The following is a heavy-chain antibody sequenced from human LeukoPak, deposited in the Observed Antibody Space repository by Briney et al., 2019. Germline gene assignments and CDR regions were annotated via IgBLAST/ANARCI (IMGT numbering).Heavy chain of an antibody. CDR1: GFTFDDYA. Sequence: PGRSLRLSCAASGFTFDDYAMHWVRQAPGKGLEWVSGISWNSGSIGYADSVKGRFTISRDNAKNSLYLQMNSLRAEDTAVYYCARASTAAGPPWGQGTLVTVSS. V-gene: IGHV3-9*01. D-gene: IGHD6-13*01. J-gene: IGHJ5*02. CDR3: ARASTAAGPP. CDR2: ISWNSGSI.